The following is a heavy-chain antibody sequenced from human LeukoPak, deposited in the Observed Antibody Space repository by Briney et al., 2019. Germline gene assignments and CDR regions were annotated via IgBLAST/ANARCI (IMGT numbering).Heavy chain of an antibody. CDR1: GYTFTNYY. CDR2: INPSGGST. V-gene: IGHV1-46*01. Sequence: ASVKVSCKASGYTFTNYYLFWVRQAPGQGLEWMGVINPSGGSTSYAQKFQGRVTMTRDTSTGTVYMELSSLRSEDTAVYYCARRSPAYCGGDCYLDCWGQGTLVTVSS. J-gene: IGHJ4*02. D-gene: IGHD2-21*02. CDR3: ARRSPAYCGGDCYLDC.